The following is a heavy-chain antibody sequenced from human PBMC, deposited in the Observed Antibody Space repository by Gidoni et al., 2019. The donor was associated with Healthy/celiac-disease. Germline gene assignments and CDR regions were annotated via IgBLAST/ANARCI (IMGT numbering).Heavy chain of an antibody. D-gene: IGHD2-2*01. V-gene: IGHV1-2*02. CDR2: INPNSGGT. CDR1: GYTFTGYY. CDR3: AINIVGVPAALYAFDI. Sequence: VQLVQSGAEGKKPGASVTVSCKASGYTFTGYYMHWVRQAPGQGLEWMGWINPNSGGTNYAQKFQGRVTMTRDTSTSTAYMELSRLRSDDKAVDYCAINIVGVPAALYAFDIWGQGTMVTVSS. J-gene: IGHJ3*02.